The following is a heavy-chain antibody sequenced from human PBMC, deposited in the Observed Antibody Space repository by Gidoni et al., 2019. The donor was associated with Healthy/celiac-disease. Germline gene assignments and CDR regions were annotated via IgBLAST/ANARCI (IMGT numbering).Heavy chain of an antibody. J-gene: IGHJ5*02. CDR3: ARRRIAARTGWFDP. CDR2: INHSGST. D-gene: IGHD6-6*01. Sequence: QVQLQQWGAGLLTPSEPLSLTCAVYGGSFSGYYWSWIRQPPGKGLEWIGEINHSGSTNYNPSLKSRVTISVDTSKNQFSLKLSSVTAADTAVYYCARRRIAARTGWFDPWGQGTLVTVSS. CDR1: GGSFSGYY. V-gene: IGHV4-34*01.